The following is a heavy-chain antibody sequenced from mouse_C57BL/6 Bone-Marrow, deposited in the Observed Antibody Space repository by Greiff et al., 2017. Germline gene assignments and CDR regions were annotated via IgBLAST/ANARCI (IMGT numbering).Heavy chain of an antibody. CDR2: IDPSDSYT. Sequence: QVQLQQLGAELVKPGASVKLSCKASGYTFTSYWMQWVKQRPGQGLEWIGEIDPSDSYTNYNQKFKGKATLTVDTSSSTAYMQLSSLTSEDSAVYYCARSGLLLSFPYWYFDVWGTGTTVTVSS. CDR1: GYTFTSYW. D-gene: IGHD2-3*01. V-gene: IGHV1-50*01. CDR3: ARSGLLLSFPYWYFDV. J-gene: IGHJ1*03.